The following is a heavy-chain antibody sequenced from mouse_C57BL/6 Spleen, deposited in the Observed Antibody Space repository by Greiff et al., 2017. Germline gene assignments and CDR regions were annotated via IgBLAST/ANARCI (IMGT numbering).Heavy chain of an antibody. Sequence: QVQLQQSGAELVRPGASVTLSCKASGYTFTDYEMHWVKQTPVHGLEWIGAIDPETGGTAYNQKFTGKAILTADKSSSTAYMELRSLTSEDSAVYYCTCYYYGSSPYYFDYWGQGTTLTVSS. V-gene: IGHV1-15*01. D-gene: IGHD1-1*01. J-gene: IGHJ2*01. CDR3: TCYYYGSSPYYFDY. CDR2: IDPETGGT. CDR1: GYTFTDYE.